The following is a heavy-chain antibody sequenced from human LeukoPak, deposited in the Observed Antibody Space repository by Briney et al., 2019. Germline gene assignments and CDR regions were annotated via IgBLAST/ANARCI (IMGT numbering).Heavy chain of an antibody. D-gene: IGHD5-24*01. CDR2: INPNSGGT. V-gene: IGHV1-2*02. CDR3: ASGPRMATIEGYFHH. Sequence: ASVKVSCKASAGTFSSYAISWVRQAPGQGLEWMGWINPNSGGTNYAQKFQGRVTMTRDTSISTAYMELSRLRSDDTAVYYCASGPRMATIEGYFHHWGPGTLVTVSS. J-gene: IGHJ1*01. CDR1: AGTFSSYA.